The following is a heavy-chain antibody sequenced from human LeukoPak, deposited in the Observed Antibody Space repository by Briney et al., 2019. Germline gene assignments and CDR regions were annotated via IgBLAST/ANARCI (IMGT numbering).Heavy chain of an antibody. CDR3: ARDRRSSIPVDY. Sequence: PGGSLRLSCAASGFTFSSYEMNRVRQAPGKGLEWVSYISSSGSTIYYADSVKGRFTISRDNAKNSLYLQMNSLRAEDTAVYYCARDRRSSIPVDYWGQGTLVTVSS. CDR2: ISSSGSTI. J-gene: IGHJ4*02. CDR1: GFTFSSYE. V-gene: IGHV3-48*03. D-gene: IGHD2-2*02.